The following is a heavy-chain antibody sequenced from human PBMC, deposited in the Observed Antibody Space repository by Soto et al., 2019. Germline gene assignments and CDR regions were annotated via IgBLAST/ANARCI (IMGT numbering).Heavy chain of an antibody. CDR1: GYTFNSYG. J-gene: IGHJ5*02. V-gene: IGHV1-18*01. CDR3: ARGEYAIAVAGVYWFDP. Sequence: ASVKVSCKASGYTFNSYGISWVRQAPGQGLEWMGWISAYNGNTNYAQKLQGRVTMTTDTSTSTAYMELRSLRSDDTAVYYCARGEYAIAVAGVYWFDPWGQGTLVTVSS. CDR2: ISAYNGNT. D-gene: IGHD6-19*01.